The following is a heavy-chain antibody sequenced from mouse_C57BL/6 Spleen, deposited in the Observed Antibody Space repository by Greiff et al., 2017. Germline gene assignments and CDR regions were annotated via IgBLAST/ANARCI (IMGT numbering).Heavy chain of an antibody. CDR1: GYTFTSYW. J-gene: IGHJ4*01. CDR3: VREGGCFYAMDC. V-gene: IGHV1-64*01. Sequence: QVQLQQPGAELVKPGASVKLSCKASGYTFTSYWMHWVKQRPGQGLEWIGMIHPNSGSTNYNEKFKSKATLTVDKSSSTAYMQLSSLTSEDSAVSCCVREGGCFYAMDCWGQGTSVTVSS. CDR2: IHPNSGST.